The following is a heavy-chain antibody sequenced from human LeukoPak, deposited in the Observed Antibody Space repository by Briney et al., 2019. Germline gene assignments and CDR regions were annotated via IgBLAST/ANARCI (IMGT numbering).Heavy chain of an antibody. CDR3: AREAPMVRGVITH. D-gene: IGHD3-10*01. CDR1: DGSIRSYY. V-gene: IGHV4-59*12. Sequence: SETLSLTCTVSDGSIRSYYWSWIRQPPGKGLEWIGYIYYSGSTNYNPSLKSRVTISVDTSKNQFSLKLSSVTAADTAVYYCAREAPMVRGVITHWGQGTLVTVSS. CDR2: IYYSGST. J-gene: IGHJ4*02.